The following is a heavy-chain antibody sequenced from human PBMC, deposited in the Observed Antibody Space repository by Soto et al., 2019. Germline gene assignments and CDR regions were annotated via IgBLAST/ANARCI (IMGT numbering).Heavy chain of an antibody. Sequence: PSETLSLTCTVSGGSISSYYWSWIRQPPGKGLEWIGYIYYSGSTNYNPSLKSRVTMSVDTSKNQFSLKLSSVTAADTAVYYCASSGEVPYYFDYWGQGTLVTVSS. J-gene: IGHJ4*02. D-gene: IGHD3-10*01. V-gene: IGHV4-59*01. CDR1: GGSISSYY. CDR3: ASSGEVPYYFDY. CDR2: IYYSGST.